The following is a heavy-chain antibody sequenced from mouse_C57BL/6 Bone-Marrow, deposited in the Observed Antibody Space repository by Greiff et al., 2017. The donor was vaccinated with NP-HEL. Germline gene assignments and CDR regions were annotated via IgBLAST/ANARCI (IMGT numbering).Heavy chain of an antibody. V-gene: IGHV10-1*01. J-gene: IGHJ3*01. CDR1: GFSFNTYA. CDR3: VRHEDYDGTPWFAY. CDR2: IRSKSNNYAT. D-gene: IGHD1-1*01. Sequence: EVQLVESGGGLVQPKGSLKLSCAASGFSFNTYAMNWVRQAPGKGLEWVARIRSKSNNYATYYADSVKDRFTISRDDSESMLYLQMNNLKTEDTAMYYCVRHEDYDGTPWFAYWGQGTLVTVSA.